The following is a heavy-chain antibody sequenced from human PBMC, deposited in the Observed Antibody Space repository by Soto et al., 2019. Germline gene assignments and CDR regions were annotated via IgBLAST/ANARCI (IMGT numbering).Heavy chain of an antibody. CDR2: ISFDGDK. J-gene: IGHJ4*02. CDR1: GFDFSNSG. Sequence: QVKLVESGGGVVQPGTSLRLSCTASGFDFSNSGIQWVRQTPGKGLEWVALISFDGDKYYVDSVKGRFTISRDNPTNTVYLQMNRLRPEDTGVYYCARDYARGWCQFWGQGTLVSVSP. D-gene: IGHD2-8*02. CDR3: ARDYARGWCQF. V-gene: IGHV3-30*03.